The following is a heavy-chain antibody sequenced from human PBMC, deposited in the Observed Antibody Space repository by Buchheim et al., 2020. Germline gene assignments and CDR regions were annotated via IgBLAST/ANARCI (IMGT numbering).Heavy chain of an antibody. CDR1: GGSITSSHW. CDR3: AEKTTAMAPFHS. CDR2: IYHTGAS. V-gene: IGHV4-4*02. Sequence: QVQLQESGPGLVKPSGTLSLTCAVSGGSITSSHWWTWLRQPPGKGLEWIGEIYHTGASNYKASLRSRVTISVDKSKNQFSLRVNSVTAADTAVYYCAEKTTAMAPFHSWGQGTL. J-gene: IGHJ4*02. D-gene: IGHD5-18*01.